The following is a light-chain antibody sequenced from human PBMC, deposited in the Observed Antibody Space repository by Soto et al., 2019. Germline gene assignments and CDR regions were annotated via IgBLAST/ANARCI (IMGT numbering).Light chain of an antibody. Sequence: EIVLTQSPATLSLSPGERATLSCRASQSVSSYLAWYQQKPGQAPRLLMYDSSNRATGIPARFSGSGSGTDFTLTINSLEPEDFAVYYCQERSDWPPATFGQGTKLEIK. CDR2: DSS. J-gene: IGKJ2*01. V-gene: IGKV3-11*01. CDR1: QSVSSY. CDR3: QERSDWPPAT.